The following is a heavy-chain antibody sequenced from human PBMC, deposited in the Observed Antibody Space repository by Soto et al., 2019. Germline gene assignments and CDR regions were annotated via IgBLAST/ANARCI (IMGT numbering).Heavy chain of an antibody. CDR2: ISHDEGTK. J-gene: IGHJ4*02. V-gene: IGHV3-30-3*01. Sequence: GGSLRLSCAASEFTFNTYPMHWVRQAPGKGLEWVAVISHDEGTKYYGDSMKGRFTISRDNSKNTLYLQMNSLRGDDTAVYYCARGASDFWGAYPEIHFFDSWGQGTLV. CDR3: ARGASDFWGAYPEIHFFDS. D-gene: IGHD3-3*01. CDR1: EFTFNTYP.